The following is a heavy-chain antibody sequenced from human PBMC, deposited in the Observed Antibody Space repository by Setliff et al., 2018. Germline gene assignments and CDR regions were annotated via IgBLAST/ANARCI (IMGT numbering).Heavy chain of an antibody. Sequence: PSETLSLTCTVSGGSISSGSYYWSWIRQPAGKGLEWIGHIYTSGSTNYNPSLKSRVTISVDTSKNQFSLKLSSVTAADTAVYYCARVDSGFDYWGQGTRVTVSS. CDR2: IYTSGST. J-gene: IGHJ4*02. D-gene: IGHD6-19*01. V-gene: IGHV4-61*09. CDR3: ARVDSGFDY. CDR1: GGSISSGSYY.